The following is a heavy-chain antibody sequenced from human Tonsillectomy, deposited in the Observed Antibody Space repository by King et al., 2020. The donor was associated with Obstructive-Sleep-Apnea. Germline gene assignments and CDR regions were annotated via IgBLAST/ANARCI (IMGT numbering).Heavy chain of an antibody. Sequence: VQLVESGGGLVQPGGSLRLSCAASGSTFSSYAMSWVRQAPGEGLEWVSAISGSGGNTYYADSVKGRFTISRDKSRNTLYLQMNSLRAEDTAVYYCAKDRYGDYYFDYWGQGTLVTVSS. CDR3: AKDRYGDYYFDY. J-gene: IGHJ4*02. CDR2: ISGSGGNT. CDR1: GSTFSSYA. D-gene: IGHD2-21*02. V-gene: IGHV3-23*04.